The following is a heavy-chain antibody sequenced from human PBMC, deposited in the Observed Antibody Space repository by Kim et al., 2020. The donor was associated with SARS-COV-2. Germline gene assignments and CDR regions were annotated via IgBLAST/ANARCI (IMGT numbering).Heavy chain of an antibody. CDR2: INHSGST. CDR3: ARFVVVAATTWFGP. D-gene: IGHD2-15*01. Sequence: SETLSLTCAVYGGSFSGYYWSWIRQPPGKGLEWIGEINHSGSTNYNPSLKSRVTISVDTSKNQFSLKLSSVTAADTAVYYCARFVVVAATTWFGPWGQGTLVTVS. CDR1: GGSFSGYY. J-gene: IGHJ5*02. V-gene: IGHV4-34*01.